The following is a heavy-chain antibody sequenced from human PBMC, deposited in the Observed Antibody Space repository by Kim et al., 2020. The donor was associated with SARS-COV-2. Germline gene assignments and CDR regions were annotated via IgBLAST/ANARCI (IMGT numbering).Heavy chain of an antibody. Sequence: GYADSVKGRFTISSDNAKTSLYLQMNSLRPEDTALYYCARVRRGYSYGFDYWGQGSLVTVSS. V-gene: IGHV3-9*01. CDR3: ARVRRGYSYGFDY. J-gene: IGHJ4*02. D-gene: IGHD5-18*01.